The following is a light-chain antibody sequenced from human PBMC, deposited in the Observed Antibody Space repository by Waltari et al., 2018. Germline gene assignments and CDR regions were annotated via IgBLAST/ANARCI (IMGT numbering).Light chain of an antibody. Sequence: DIQMTQSPSSLSASVGDRVTITCQASQDISNYLNWYQQKPGKAPKLLIYDASNLETGVPSRCSGSGSGTDFTFTIISLQPEDIATYYCQQYDNLPPLTFGQGTRLEIK. CDR3: QQYDNLPPLT. CDR2: DAS. V-gene: IGKV1-33*01. CDR1: QDISNY. J-gene: IGKJ5*01.